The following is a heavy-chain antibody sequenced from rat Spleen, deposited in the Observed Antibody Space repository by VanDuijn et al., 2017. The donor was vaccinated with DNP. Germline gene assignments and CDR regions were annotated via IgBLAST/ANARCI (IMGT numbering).Heavy chain of an antibody. CDR3: AKYYGYNSYFFDY. V-gene: IGHV5-22*01. CDR1: GFTFSDYY. Sequence: EVQLVESGGGLVQPGRSLKVSCTASGFTFSDYYMAWVRQAPKKGLEWVASISNEGRRIYYGDSVKGRFTISRDNAKSTLYLQMNSLRSEDTATYYCAKYYGYNSYFFDYWGQGVLVTVSS. D-gene: IGHD1-9*01. J-gene: IGHJ2*01. CDR2: ISNEGRRI.